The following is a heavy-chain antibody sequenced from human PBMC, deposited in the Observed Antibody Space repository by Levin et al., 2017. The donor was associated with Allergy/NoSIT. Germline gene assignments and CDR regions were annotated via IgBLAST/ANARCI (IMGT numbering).Heavy chain of an antibody. Sequence: TGGSLRLSCAASGFNVINYGMHWVRQAPGKGLEWMAVVWYDGNSKYYADSVKGRFNVSRDNSRNTLYLQMNSLRAEDTAVYYCARMAYGSGWRIDYWGRGTRVTVSA. J-gene: IGHJ4*02. CDR3: ARMAYGSGWRIDY. CDR1: GFNVINYG. CDR2: VWYDGNSK. V-gene: IGHV3-33*01. D-gene: IGHD6-19*01.